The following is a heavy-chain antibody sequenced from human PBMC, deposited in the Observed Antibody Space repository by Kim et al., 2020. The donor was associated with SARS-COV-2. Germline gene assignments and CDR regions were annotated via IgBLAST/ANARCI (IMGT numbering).Heavy chain of an antibody. Sequence: SETLSLTCTVSGGSISSGGYYWSWIRQHPGKGLEWIGYIYYSGSTYYNPSLKSRVTISVDTSKNQFSLKLSSVTAADTAVYYCARGPQDSSSWYYYYYYMDVWGKGTTVTVSS. D-gene: IGHD6-13*01. J-gene: IGHJ6*03. V-gene: IGHV4-31*03. CDR3: ARGPQDSSSWYYYYYYMDV. CDR1: GGSISSGGYY. CDR2: IYYSGST.